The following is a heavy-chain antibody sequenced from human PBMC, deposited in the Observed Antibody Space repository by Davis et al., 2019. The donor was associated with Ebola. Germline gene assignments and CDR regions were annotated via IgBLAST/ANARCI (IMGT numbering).Heavy chain of an antibody. D-gene: IGHD6-19*01. Sequence: GESLKISCAASGFTFSNAWMSWVRQAPGKGLEWVGRIKSKTDGGTTDYAAPVKGRFTISRDDSKNTLYLQMNSLKTEDAAVYYCTTPAGVADPWAFDIWGQGTMVTVSS. CDR2: IKSKTDGGTT. CDR1: GFTFSNAW. CDR3: TTPAGVADPWAFDI. V-gene: IGHV3-15*01. J-gene: IGHJ3*02.